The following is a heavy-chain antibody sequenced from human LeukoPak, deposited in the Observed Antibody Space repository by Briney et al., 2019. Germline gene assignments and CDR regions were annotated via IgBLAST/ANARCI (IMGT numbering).Heavy chain of an antibody. Sequence: GGSLRLSCAGSGFPFDSDALSWVRRAPGKGLEWVSGLSTRSNKTYYADNGKGRFTISRDNSKNKVYLQINSLRLDDTAVYYCARAERMAAAADYGGQGTLVTVSS. CDR1: GFPFDSDA. D-gene: IGHD6-13*01. V-gene: IGHV3-23*01. CDR2: LSTRSNKT. CDR3: ARAERMAAAADY. J-gene: IGHJ4*02.